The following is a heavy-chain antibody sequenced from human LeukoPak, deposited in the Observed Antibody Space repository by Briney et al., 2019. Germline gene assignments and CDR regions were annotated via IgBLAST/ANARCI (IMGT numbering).Heavy chain of an antibody. CDR1: GFTFSNYA. D-gene: IGHD3-10*01. CDR2: ISGSGNIT. Sequence: PGGSLRLSCAASGFTFSNYATTWVRQAPGKGLEWVSAISGSGNITYYADSVNGRFTISRDDSKNTLYLQMNSLGAEDTALYYCAKSITMVRGVIAVAGFDYWGQGTLVTVSS. J-gene: IGHJ4*02. V-gene: IGHV3-23*01. CDR3: AKSITMVRGVIAVAGFDY.